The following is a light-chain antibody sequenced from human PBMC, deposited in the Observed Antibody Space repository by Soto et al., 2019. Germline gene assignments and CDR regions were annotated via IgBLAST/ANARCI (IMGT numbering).Light chain of an antibody. CDR2: GAS. CDR3: QQYGSSPQGLA. Sequence: ERVLTQPPGTLSLSPGERAALSCRASQSVSSSDLAWYQQKPGQAPRLLIYGASSRATGIPDRFSGSGSGTDFTLTISRLEPEDFAVYYCQQYGSSPQGLAFGGGTKVDIK. J-gene: IGKJ4*01. V-gene: IGKV3-20*01. CDR1: QSVSSSD.